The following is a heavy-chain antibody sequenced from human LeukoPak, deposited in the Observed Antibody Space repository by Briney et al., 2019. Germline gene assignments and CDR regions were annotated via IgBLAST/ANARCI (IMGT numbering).Heavy chain of an antibody. CDR2: INTDGKTT. J-gene: IGHJ4*02. CDR3: ARDNGDPVFDY. D-gene: IGHD3-10*01. V-gene: IGHV3-74*01. CDR1: GFTFSSSW. Sequence: SGGSLRLSCVASGFTFSSSWMHWVRQAPGKGLVWVSRINTDGKTTTYADSVKGRFTISRDNTKNTLYLQMNSLNAEDTALYYCARDNGDPVFDYWGQGTLVTVSS.